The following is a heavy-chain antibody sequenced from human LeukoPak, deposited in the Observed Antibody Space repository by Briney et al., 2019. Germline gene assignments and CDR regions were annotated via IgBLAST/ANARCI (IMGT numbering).Heavy chain of an antibody. J-gene: IGHJ6*02. CDR1: GGSVSSGSYY. V-gene: IGHV4-61*01. Sequence: SETLSLTCTVSGGSVSSGSYYWSWIRQPPGKGLEWTGYIYYSGSTNYNPSLKSRVTISVDTSKNQFSLKLSSVTAADTAVYYCARDLGYSCGFSMDVWGQGTTVTVSS. D-gene: IGHD5-18*01. CDR2: IYYSGST. CDR3: ARDLGYSCGFSMDV.